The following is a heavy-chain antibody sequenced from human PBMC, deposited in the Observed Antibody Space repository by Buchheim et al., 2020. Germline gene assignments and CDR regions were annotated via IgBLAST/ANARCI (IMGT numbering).Heavy chain of an antibody. J-gene: IGHJ6*02. CDR3: ARVYGSGSYFLYYYYYGMDV. V-gene: IGHV4-34*01. D-gene: IGHD3-10*01. Sequence: QVQLQQWGAGLLKPSETLSLTCAVYGGSFSGYYWSWIRQPPGKGLEWIGEINHSGSTNYNPSLKSRVTISVDTSKNQFSLKLSSVTAADTAVYYCARVYGSGSYFLYYYYYGMDVWGQGTT. CDR1: GGSFSGYY. CDR2: INHSGST.